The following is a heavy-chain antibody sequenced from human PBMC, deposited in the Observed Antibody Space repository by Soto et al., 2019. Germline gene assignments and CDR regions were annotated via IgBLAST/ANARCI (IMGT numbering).Heavy chain of an antibody. CDR1: GGSISTYH. J-gene: IGHJ5*01. D-gene: IGHD3-10*01. Sequence: SETLSLTCTVSGGSISTYHWNWIRQPPGKGLEWIGYNYNNGSTNYNPSLKSRVTISVDTSKNQFSLKMTSVTAADTAVYYCARERDYGAVNWFDSWGQGTQVTVSS. CDR2: NYNNGST. V-gene: IGHV4-59*12. CDR3: ARERDYGAVNWFDS.